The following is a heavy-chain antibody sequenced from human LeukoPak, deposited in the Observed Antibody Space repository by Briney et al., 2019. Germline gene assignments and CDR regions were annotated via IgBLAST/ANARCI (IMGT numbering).Heavy chain of an antibody. CDR2: ISYDGNNK. D-gene: IGHD2-2*01. CDR1: GFTFSRNG. J-gene: IGHJ4*02. CDR3: ARPPPSCSSTSCYQQY. Sequence: GRSLRLSCAASGFTFSRNGMHWVRQAPGKGLEWVAIISYDGNNKYYADSVKGRFTISRDNSKNTLYLQMNSLRVEDTAVYYCARPPPSCSSTSCYQQYWGQGTLVTVSS. V-gene: IGHV3-30*03.